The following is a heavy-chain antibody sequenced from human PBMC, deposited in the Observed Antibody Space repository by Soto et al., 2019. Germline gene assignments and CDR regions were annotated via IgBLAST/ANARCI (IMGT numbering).Heavy chain of an antibody. D-gene: IGHD3-3*01. Sequence: GGSLRLSCAASGFSFSNFHMNWVRQAPGKGLEWVSSISSSSSYRYYADSLKGRFTISTDNAKNSLVPEMNNLRAEDTAVYYFARDNEEHSRFLECVQLCYWGLGIMVTCSS. CDR2: ISSSSSYR. CDR3: ARDNEEHSRFLECVQLCY. J-gene: IGHJ4*01. V-gene: IGHV3-21*01. CDR1: GFSFSNFH.